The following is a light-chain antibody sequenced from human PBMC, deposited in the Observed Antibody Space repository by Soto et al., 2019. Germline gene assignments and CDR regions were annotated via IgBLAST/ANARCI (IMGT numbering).Light chain of an antibody. CDR1: RGVSANY. CDR3: QQYNEWPWT. V-gene: IGKV3D-15*01. J-gene: IGKJ1*01. Sequence: TQSPGTLSLSPGEGATLSCRASRGVSANYLAWYEQKPGQGPSLLIYGASTRATGIPARFSGSGSGREFTLTISGLQSEDCAVYDCQQYNEWPWTFGQGTKVDIK. CDR2: GAS.